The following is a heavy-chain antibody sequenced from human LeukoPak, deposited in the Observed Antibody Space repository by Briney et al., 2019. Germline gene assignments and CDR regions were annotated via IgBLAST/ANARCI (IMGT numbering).Heavy chain of an antibody. V-gene: IGHV4-34*01. J-gene: IGHJ4*02. CDR3: ARGPPLCSGGSCYGYYFDY. Sequence: PSETLSLTCAVYGGSFSGYYWSWIRQPPGKGLEWIGEINHSGSTNYNPSLKSRVTISVDTSKNQFSLKLSSVTAADTAVYYCARGPPLCSGGSCYGYYFDYWGQGTLVTVSS. CDR1: GGSFSGYY. CDR2: INHSGST. D-gene: IGHD2-15*01.